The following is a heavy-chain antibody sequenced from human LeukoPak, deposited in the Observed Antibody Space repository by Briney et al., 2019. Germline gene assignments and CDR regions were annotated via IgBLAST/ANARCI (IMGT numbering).Heavy chain of an antibody. CDR2: ISAYNGNT. CDR1: GYTFTSYG. V-gene: IGHV1-18*01. CDR3: ARTVAICITMVRGVISVCWFDP. D-gene: IGHD3-10*01. Sequence: ASVTVSCKASGYTFTSYGISWVRQAPGQGLEWMGWISAYNGNTNYAQKLQGRVTMTTDTSTSTAYMELRSLRSDDTAVYYCARTVAICITMVRGVISVCWFDPWGQGTLVTVSS. J-gene: IGHJ5*02.